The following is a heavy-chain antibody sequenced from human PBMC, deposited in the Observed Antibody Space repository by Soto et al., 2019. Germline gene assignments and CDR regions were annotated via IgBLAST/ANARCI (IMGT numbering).Heavy chain of an antibody. D-gene: IGHD4-17*01. CDR1: GFTVSSNY. Sequence: EVQLVESGGGLVQPGGSLRLSCAASGFTVSSNYMSWVRQAPGKGLEWVSVIYNDGSTYYADSVKGRFTISRDNSKNTLYLQMNSLRAEDTAVYYCARETGYGGNPFDYGGQGTLVTVSS. J-gene: IGHJ4*02. CDR3: ARETGYGGNPFDY. V-gene: IGHV3-66*01. CDR2: IYNDGST.